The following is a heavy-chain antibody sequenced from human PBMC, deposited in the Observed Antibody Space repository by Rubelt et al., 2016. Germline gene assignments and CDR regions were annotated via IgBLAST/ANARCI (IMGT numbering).Heavy chain of an antibody. CDR2: IRASGGST. CDR3: AKGTGPRRGGTDY. CDR1: GFTFSSYA. V-gene: IGHV3-23*01. J-gene: IGHJ4*02. Sequence: EVQLLESGGGLVQPGGSLRLSCAASGFTFSSYAMSWVRHAQGKGLEWDSAIRASGGSTYDADSVKGRFTISRDNSKNTLYLQMNSLRAEDTAVYYCAKGTGPRRGGTDYWGQGTLVTVSS. D-gene: IGHD3/OR15-3a*01.